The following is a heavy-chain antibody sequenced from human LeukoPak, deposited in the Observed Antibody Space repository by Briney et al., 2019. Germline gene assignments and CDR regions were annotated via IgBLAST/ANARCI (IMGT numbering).Heavy chain of an antibody. D-gene: IGHD2-2*01. V-gene: IGHV3-30-3*01. CDR3: ARGCSSTSCLDY. J-gene: IGHJ4*02. CDR2: FSYDGSSK. CDR1: GFTFSNYA. Sequence: SGGSLRLSCTGSGFTFSNYAMHWVRQAPGKGLEWVAVFSYDGSSKYYIDSVKGRFTISRDNSKNTLYLQMNSLRAEDTAVYYCARGCSSTSCLDYWGQGTLVTVSS.